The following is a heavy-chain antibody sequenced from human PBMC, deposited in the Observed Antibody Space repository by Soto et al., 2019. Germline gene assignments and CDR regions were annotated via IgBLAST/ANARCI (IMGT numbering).Heavy chain of an antibody. CDR2: VIPIFGTP. J-gene: IGHJ6*02. V-gene: IGHV1-69*01. D-gene: IGHD2-15*01. Sequence: QVQLVQSGAEVKKPGSSVKVSCKAPGGTFSTYAISWVRQAPGQGLEWMGGVIPIFGTPKYAQKFQGRVTITADESTSTGYMELCRLRSEETAVYYCARSQGGSSSLDIYYYYYYGMDVWGQGTTVNVSS. CDR1: GGTFSTYA. CDR3: ARSQGGSSSLDIYYYYYYGMDV.